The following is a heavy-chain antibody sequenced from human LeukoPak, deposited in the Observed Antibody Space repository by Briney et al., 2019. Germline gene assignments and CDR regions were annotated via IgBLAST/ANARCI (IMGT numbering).Heavy chain of an antibody. D-gene: IGHD2-21*01. CDR3: ARGGEHLIA. CDR2: IYSDGNT. J-gene: IGHJ4*02. CDR1: GFTVSSNY. V-gene: IGHV3-66*01. Sequence: GGSLRLSCAASGFTVSSNYLTWVRQAPGKGLEWVSVIYSDGNTFYTDSVKGRFSISRDTSKKTVYLQMKSLGAADTAVYYCARGGEHLIAWGQGARVTVSS.